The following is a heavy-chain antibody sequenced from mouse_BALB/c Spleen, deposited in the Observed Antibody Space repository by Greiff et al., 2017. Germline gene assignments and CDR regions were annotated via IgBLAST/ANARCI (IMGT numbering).Heavy chain of an antibody. D-gene: IGHD1-1*01. Sequence: EVQRVESGGGLVKLGGSLKLSCAASGFTFSSYYMSWVRQTPEKRLELVAAINSNGGSTYYPDTVKGRFTISRDNAKNTLYLQMSSLKSEDTALYYCASRDYYGSSYFAYWGQGTLVTVSA. CDR1: GFTFSSYY. CDR2: INSNGGST. J-gene: IGHJ3*01. CDR3: ASRDYYGSSYFAY. V-gene: IGHV5-6-2*01.